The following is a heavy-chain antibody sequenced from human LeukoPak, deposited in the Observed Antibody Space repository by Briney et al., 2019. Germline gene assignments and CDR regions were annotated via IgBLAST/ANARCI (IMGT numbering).Heavy chain of an antibody. CDR3: ARQIASAGTAGFDF. V-gene: IGHV4-4*07. CDR1: SGSISSYY. D-gene: IGHD6-13*01. CDR2: IYSTGST. J-gene: IGHJ4*02. Sequence: SDTLSLTCTVSSGSISSYYWSWIRHPAGEGLEWIGRIYSTGSTNYNPSLKSRVTMSVDTSKNQFSLRLRSVTAADTAVYYCARQIASAGTAGFDFWGQGALVTVSS.